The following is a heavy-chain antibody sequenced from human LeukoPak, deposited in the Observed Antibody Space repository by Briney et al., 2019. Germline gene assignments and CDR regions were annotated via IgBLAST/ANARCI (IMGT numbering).Heavy chain of an antibody. Sequence: GGSLRLSCAASGFTFSSYSMNWVREAPGTGLEWVSFISSSSSYIYYADSVKGRFTICRDNAKNSLYLQMNSLRAEDTAVYYCARGGDSSGSIRSAFDIWGQGTMVTVSS. V-gene: IGHV3-21*01. J-gene: IGHJ3*02. CDR1: GFTFSSYS. D-gene: IGHD3-22*01. CDR2: ISSSSSYI. CDR3: ARGGDSSGSIRSAFDI.